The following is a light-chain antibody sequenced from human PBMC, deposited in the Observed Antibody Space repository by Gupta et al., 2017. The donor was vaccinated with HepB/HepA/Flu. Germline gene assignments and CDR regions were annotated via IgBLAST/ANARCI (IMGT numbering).Light chain of an antibody. CDR2: EVS. CDR1: SSDVGSYNR. J-gene: IGLJ2*01. CDR3: TSYTSSSSWV. Sequence: QSALTQPPSVSGPPRQSGTISCTGTSSDVGSYNRVCWYQQPPGTPPILMYYEVSNRPAGVPDRFSGSKSGTTASPTISGHQAEDDAYYYSTSYTSSSSWVFGGGTKLTVL. V-gene: IGLV2-18*02.